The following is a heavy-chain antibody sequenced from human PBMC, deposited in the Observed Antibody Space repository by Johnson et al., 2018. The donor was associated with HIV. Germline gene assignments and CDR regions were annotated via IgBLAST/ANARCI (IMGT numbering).Heavy chain of an antibody. CDR3: ARAHPLVADAFDI. V-gene: IGHV3-48*04. Sequence: VQLVESGGALVQPGGSLRLSCAASGFTFSSHWMHWVRQATGKGLEWVSYISSSGSTIYYADSVKGRFTISRDNAKNSLYLQMNSLRAEDTAVYYCARAHPLVADAFDIWGQGTMVTVSS. J-gene: IGHJ3*02. CDR2: ISSSGSTI. CDR1: GFTFSSHW. D-gene: IGHD2-2*01.